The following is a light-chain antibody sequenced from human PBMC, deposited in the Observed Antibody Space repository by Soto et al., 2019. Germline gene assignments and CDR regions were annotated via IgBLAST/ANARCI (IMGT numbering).Light chain of an antibody. CDR2: DAS. CDR1: QSISTY. Sequence: IVLAQYPATPSLSPGERAPPSCRPSQSISTYLAWYQQKPGQSPRLLISDASNRATGIPARFSGSGTGTDFTLSISSLEPEDFVVYYCQQRSNWPPTFGQGTKADIK. CDR3: QQRSNWPPT. V-gene: IGKV3-11*01. J-gene: IGKJ2*01.